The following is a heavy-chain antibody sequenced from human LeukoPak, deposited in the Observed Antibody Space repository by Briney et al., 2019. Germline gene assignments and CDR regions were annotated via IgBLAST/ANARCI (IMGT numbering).Heavy chain of an antibody. CDR2: IYYSGST. J-gene: IGHJ4*02. D-gene: IGHD6-13*01. CDR3: ARGSSSWYFDY. CDR1: GGSISSYY. V-gene: IGHV4-59*01. Sequence: VKPSETLSLTCTVSGGSISSYYWSWIRQPPGKGLEWIGYIYYSGSTNYNPSLKSRVTISVDTSKNQFSLKLSSVTAADTAVYYCARGSSSWYFDYWGQGTLVTVSS.